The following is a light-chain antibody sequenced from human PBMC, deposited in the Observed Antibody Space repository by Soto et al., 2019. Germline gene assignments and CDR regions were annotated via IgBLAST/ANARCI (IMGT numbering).Light chain of an antibody. CDR1: QSIGYD. J-gene: IGKJ4*01. CDR3: QQYNKWPLT. V-gene: IGKV3-15*01. Sequence: EIVMTQSPVTLSVSPGEGATLSCRASQSIGYDLAWYRQKPGQASRLLIFSAFGRATGIPARFSGSASGTEFTLTISSLQSEDFAFYYCQQYNKWPLTFGGGTKLEIK. CDR2: SAF.